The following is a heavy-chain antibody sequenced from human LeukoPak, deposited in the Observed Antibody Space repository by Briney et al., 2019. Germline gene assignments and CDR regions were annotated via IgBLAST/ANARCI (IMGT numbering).Heavy chain of an antibody. J-gene: IGHJ4*02. CDR3: ARISRAMALDY. CDR1: GFTVSSNY. Sequence: PGGSLRLSCAASGFTVSSNYMSWVRQAPGKGLEWVSAIYNNGGTYNSDSVKGRFTISRDNSKNTLYLQMNSLRAEDTAVYYCARISRAMALDYWGQGTLVTVSS. D-gene: IGHD5-18*01. V-gene: IGHV3-66*01. CDR2: IYNNGGT.